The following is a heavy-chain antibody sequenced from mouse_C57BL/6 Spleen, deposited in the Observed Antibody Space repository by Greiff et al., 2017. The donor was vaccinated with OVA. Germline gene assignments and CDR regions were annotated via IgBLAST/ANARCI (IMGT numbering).Heavy chain of an antibody. Sequence: QVQLKQPGTELVKPGASVKLSCKASGYTFTSYWMHWVKQRPGQGLEWIGNINPSNGGTNYNEKFKSKATLTVDKSSSTAYMRLICLTSAVSAVYYSARWENYNDGWALDVWGTGTTVTVSS. V-gene: IGHV1-53*01. J-gene: IGHJ1*03. CDR2: INPSNGGT. CDR3: ARWENYNDGWALDV. D-gene: IGHD1-1*01. CDR1: GYTFTSYW.